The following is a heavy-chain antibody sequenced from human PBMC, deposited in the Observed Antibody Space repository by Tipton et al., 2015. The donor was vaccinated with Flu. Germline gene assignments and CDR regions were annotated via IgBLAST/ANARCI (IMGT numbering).Heavy chain of an antibody. CDR2: IFYTGSA. CDR3: ARVTTNGLDV. Sequence: LSLTCTVSGGSFSSYYWSWIRQPPGKGLAWIGDIFYTGSANYNPSLKSRVTISLDTSKHQFSLKLESVTAADTAVYYCARVTTNGLDVWGLGTTVTVSS. V-gene: IGHV4-59*01. J-gene: IGHJ6*02. CDR1: GGSFSSYY. D-gene: IGHD1-14*01.